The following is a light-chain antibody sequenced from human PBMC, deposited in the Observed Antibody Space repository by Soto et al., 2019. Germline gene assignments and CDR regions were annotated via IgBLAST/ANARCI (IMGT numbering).Light chain of an antibody. V-gene: IGKV3D-15*01. J-gene: IGKJ1*01. Sequence: EIVMTQSPATLSVSPGERATXXXXXSQSVSSNLAWYQQKPGQAPRLLIYGASARATGIPARFSGSGSGTEFTLTISSLQSEDFATYYCQQYNNWPPWTFGQGTKVDIK. CDR1: QSVSSN. CDR2: GAS. CDR3: QQYNNWPPWT.